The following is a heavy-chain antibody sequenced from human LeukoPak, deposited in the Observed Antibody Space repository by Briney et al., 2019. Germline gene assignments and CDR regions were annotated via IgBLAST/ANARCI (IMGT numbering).Heavy chain of an antibody. CDR2: IKQDGSEK. J-gene: IGHJ4*02. CDR3: ARYYYDSGSYSFPAY. D-gene: IGHD3-10*01. CDR1: GFTFSSYW. Sequence: PGGSLRLSCAASGFTFSSYWMSWVRQAPGKGLEWVANIKQDGSEKYYVDSVKGRFTISRDNAKNSLYLQMNSLRAEDTAVYYCARYYYDSGSYSFPAYWGQGTLVTASS. V-gene: IGHV3-7*01.